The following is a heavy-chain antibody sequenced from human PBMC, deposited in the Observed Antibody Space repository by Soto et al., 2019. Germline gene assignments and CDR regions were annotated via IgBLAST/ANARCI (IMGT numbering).Heavy chain of an antibody. J-gene: IGHJ3*02. CDR2: IYYSGST. Sequence: PSETLSLTCTVSGGSISSSSYYWGWIRQPPGKGLEWIGSIYYSGSTYYNPSLKSRVTISVDTSKNQFSLKLSSVTAADTAVYSCARSHPYFPITMIVVVIPGAFDIWGQGTMVTVSS. D-gene: IGHD3-22*01. V-gene: IGHV4-39*01. CDR1: GGSISSSSYY. CDR3: ARSHPYFPITMIVVVIPGAFDI.